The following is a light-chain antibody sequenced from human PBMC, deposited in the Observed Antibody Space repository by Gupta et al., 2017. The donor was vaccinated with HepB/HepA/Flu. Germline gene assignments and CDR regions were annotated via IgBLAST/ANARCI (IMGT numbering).Light chain of an antibody. Sequence: EIVLTQSPATLSLSPGERATLSCRASQSIRSYLAWYQQKPGQAPRLLIYGASNRATGIPPRFSGSGSGTDFTLTISSLDPEDFAVYYCQQRSSWPSLTFGQGTRLEIK. V-gene: IGKV3-11*01. CDR2: GAS. J-gene: IGKJ5*01. CDR3: QQRSSWPSLT. CDR1: QSIRSY.